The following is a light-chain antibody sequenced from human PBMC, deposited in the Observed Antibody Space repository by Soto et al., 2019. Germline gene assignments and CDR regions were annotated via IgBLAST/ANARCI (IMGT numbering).Light chain of an antibody. Sequence: VMTQSPLSLPVTLGQPSSISCRSSQSFLGLLAWYQQKPGQAPRLLIYDAYNRATGIPPRFSGSGSGTDFTLTISSLEPEDSAVYYCQQRHMWPITFGQGTRLEIK. CDR1: QSFLGL. V-gene: IGKV3-11*01. CDR2: DAY. CDR3: QQRHMWPIT. J-gene: IGKJ5*01.